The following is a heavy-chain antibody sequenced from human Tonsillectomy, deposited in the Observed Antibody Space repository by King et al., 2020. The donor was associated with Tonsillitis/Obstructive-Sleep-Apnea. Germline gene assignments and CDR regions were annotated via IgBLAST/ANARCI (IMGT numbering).Heavy chain of an antibody. V-gene: IGHV3-33*01. CDR3: ASSSGWYDAFDI. Sequence: QLVQSGGGVVQPGRSLRLSCAASGFTFSSYGMHWVRQAPGKGLEWVAVIWKDGRNKYYADSVKGRFTISRDNSKNTLYLQMNSLRAEDTAVYYCASSSGWYDAFDIWGQGTMVTVSS. CDR1: GFTFSSYG. J-gene: IGHJ3*02. D-gene: IGHD6-19*01. CDR2: IWKDGRNK.